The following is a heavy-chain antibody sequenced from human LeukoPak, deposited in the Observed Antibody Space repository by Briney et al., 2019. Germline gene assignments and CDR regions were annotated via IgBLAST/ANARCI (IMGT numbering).Heavy chain of an antibody. Sequence: SETLSLTCTVSGGSISSYYWSWIRQPPGKGLEWIGYIYYSGSTNYNPSLKSRVTISVDTSKNQFSLKLSSVTAADTAVYYCARLIAVAGTYRGHFDYWGQGALVTVSS. CDR1: GGSISSYY. J-gene: IGHJ4*02. V-gene: IGHV4-59*01. CDR3: ARLIAVAGTYRGHFDY. D-gene: IGHD6-19*01. CDR2: IYYSGST.